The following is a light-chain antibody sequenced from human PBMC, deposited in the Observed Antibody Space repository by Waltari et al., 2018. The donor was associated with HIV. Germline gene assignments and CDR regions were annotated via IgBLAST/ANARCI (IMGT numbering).Light chain of an antibody. Sequence: DILLTQSPSFLSASLGDRVTIACRANQGIRTYLAWYQQSPGRAPKLLIFSASMLQATVPSRFSASGSGTQFTLTINSLQPEDFATYYCQQQNTYPLTFGPGT. V-gene: IGKV1-9*01. CDR2: SAS. CDR1: QGIRTY. CDR3: QQQNTYPLT. J-gene: IGKJ3*01.